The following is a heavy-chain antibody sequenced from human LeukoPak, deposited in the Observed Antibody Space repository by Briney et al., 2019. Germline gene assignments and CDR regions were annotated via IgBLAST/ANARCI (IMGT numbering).Heavy chain of an antibody. CDR3: ARGGSSNWYDY. CDR1: GFTFSSYA. CDR2: ISSNGGST. V-gene: IGHV3-64*01. Sequence: PGGSLRLSCAASGFTFSSYAMHWVRQAPGKGLEYVSAISSNGGSTYYANSVKGRFTISRDNSKNTLYLQMGSLRAEDMAVYFCARGGSSNWYDYWGQGTLVTVSS. D-gene: IGHD2-15*01. J-gene: IGHJ5*01.